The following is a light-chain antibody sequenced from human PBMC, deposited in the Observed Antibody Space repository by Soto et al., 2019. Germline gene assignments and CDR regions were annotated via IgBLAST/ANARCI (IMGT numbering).Light chain of an antibody. CDR1: QSISSW. J-gene: IGKJ1*01. V-gene: IGKV1-5*01. CDR3: QQYNSYPWS. CDR2: DAS. Sequence: DIQMTQSPSSLAASVGDMVTITCRASQSISSWLAWYQQKPGKAPKLLIYDASSLESGVPSRFRGSGSGTEFTLTISSLQPDDFATYYCQQYNSYPWSFGQGTKVDIK.